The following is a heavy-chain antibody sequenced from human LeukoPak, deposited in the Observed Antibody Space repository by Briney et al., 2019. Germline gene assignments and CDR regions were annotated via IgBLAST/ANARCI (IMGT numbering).Heavy chain of an antibody. CDR1: GFTVSSSY. J-gene: IGHJ6*02. Sequence: GGSLRLSCAASGFTVSSSYMSWVRQAPGKGLEWVSVIYSGGSTYYADSVKGRFTISRDNSKNTLYLQMNSLRAEDTAVYYCARGIITMVRGVIVYYGMDVWGQGTTVTVSS. CDR2: IYSGGST. D-gene: IGHD3-10*01. V-gene: IGHV3-66*01. CDR3: ARGIITMVRGVIVYYGMDV.